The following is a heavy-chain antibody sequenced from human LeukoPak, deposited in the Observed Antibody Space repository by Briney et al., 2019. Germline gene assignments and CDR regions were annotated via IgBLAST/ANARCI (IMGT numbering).Heavy chain of an antibody. CDR3: ASVSYDASLQH. CDR2: IYYSGST. D-gene: IGHD3-22*01. Sequence: PSETLALPWTVSGGSISSGGYLWSWIRQHPGKGLEWIGYIYYSGSTYYNPSLKGRVTISVDTSTNQFSLRLSSVTAADTAIYYCASVSYDASLQHWGQAT. J-gene: IGHJ1*01. CDR1: GGSISSGGYL. V-gene: IGHV4-31*02.